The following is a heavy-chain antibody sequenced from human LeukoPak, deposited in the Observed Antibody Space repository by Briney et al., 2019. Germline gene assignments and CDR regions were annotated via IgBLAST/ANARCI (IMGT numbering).Heavy chain of an antibody. CDR2: IKEDGSEK. CDR1: GFSFRSYW. Sequence: GGSLRLFCATSGFSFRSYWMNWIRQAPGKGLEWVANIKEDGSEKNYVDSVKGRFTISRDNAKNLLYLQMNSLRVEDTAVYYCARVPSSFRDSYDYWGQGTLVTVSS. CDR3: ARVPSSFRDSYDY. V-gene: IGHV3-7*01. J-gene: IGHJ4*02.